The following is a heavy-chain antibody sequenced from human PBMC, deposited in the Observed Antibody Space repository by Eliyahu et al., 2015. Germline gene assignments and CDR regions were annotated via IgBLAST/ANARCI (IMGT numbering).Heavy chain of an antibody. CDR3: ARDGLWSNNWFDP. Sequence: QVQLVQSGAEVKKPGASVKVSCXASGYTXTDYYVPWVRQAPGQGLEWMGWINPRSGDTNYAQKFQGRVTMTRDTSITTAYMELSRLRSDDSAIYYCARDGLWSNNWFDPWGQGTLVTVSS. D-gene: IGHD3-3*01. CDR1: GYTXTDYY. CDR2: INPRSGDT. J-gene: IGHJ5*02. V-gene: IGHV1-2*02.